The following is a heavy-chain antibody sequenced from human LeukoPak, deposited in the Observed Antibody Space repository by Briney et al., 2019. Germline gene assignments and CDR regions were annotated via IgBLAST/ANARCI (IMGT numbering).Heavy chain of an antibody. CDR1: GFTFSSYG. CDR2: IWYDGSNK. Sequence: GRSLRLSCAASGFTFSSYGMHWVRQAPGKGLEWVAVIWYDGSNKYYADSVKGRFTISRDNSKNTLYLQMNSLRAEDTAVYYCARDRVGATQYYFDYWGQGTLVTVSS. V-gene: IGHV3-33*01. D-gene: IGHD1-26*01. J-gene: IGHJ4*02. CDR3: ARDRVGATQYYFDY.